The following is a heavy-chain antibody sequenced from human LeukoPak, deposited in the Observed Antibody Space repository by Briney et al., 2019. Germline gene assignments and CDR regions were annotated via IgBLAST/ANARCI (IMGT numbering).Heavy chain of an antibody. V-gene: IGHV1-2*02. CDR1: GYTFTGYY. CDR3: ARDYSSSSHHSDY. Sequence: GASVKVSCKASGYTFTGYYMHWVRQAPGQGLEWMGWINPNSGGTNYAQKFQGRVTMTRDTSISTAYMELSRLRSDDTAVYYCARDYSSSSHHSDYWGQGTLVTVSS. CDR2: INPNSGGT. J-gene: IGHJ4*02. D-gene: IGHD6-6*01.